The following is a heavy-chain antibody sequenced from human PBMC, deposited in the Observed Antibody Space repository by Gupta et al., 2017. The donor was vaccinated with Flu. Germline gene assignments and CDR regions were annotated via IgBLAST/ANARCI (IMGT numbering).Heavy chain of an antibody. CDR2: ISSSSSYR. CDR3: ARAWDIRDALDI. D-gene: IGHD5-12*01. Sequence: EVQLVESGGGLVKPGGSLRLSCAASGFTFSPYSMHWVRQAPGKGLELVSFISSSSSYRYYADSLKGRFTISRDNAKNSLYLQMNSLRAEDTAVYYCARAWDIRDALDIWGQGTMVTVSS. V-gene: IGHV3-21*01. J-gene: IGHJ3*02. CDR1: GFTFSPYS.